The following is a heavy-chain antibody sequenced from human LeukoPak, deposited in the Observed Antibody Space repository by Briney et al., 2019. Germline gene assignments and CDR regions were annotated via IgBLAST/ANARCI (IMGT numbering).Heavy chain of an antibody. D-gene: IGHD3-10*01. CDR3: ARGITMVRGVTRTYYFDY. CDR2: IYSGGST. CDR1: GFTVSSNY. V-gene: IGHV3-53*01. Sequence: GGSLRLSCAASGFTVSSNYMSWVRQAPGKGLEWVSVIYSGGSTYYADSVKGRFTISRDNSKNTLYLQMNSLRAEDTAVYYCARGITMVRGVTRTYYFDYWGQGTLVTVSS. J-gene: IGHJ4*02.